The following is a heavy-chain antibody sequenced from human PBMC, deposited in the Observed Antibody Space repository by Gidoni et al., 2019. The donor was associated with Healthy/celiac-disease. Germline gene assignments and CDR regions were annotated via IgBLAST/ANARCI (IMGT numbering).Heavy chain of an antibody. CDR3: ARESGSSWLLLDYGMDV. CDR1: GFTFSSYA. Sequence: QVQLVESGGGVVQPGRSLRLSCAASGFTFSSYAMHWVRQAPGKGLEWVAVISYDGSNKYYADSVKGRFTISRDNSKNTLYLQMNSLRAEDTAVYYCARESGSSWLLLDYGMDVWGQGTTVTVSS. CDR2: ISYDGSNK. D-gene: IGHD6-13*01. V-gene: IGHV3-30-3*01. J-gene: IGHJ6*02.